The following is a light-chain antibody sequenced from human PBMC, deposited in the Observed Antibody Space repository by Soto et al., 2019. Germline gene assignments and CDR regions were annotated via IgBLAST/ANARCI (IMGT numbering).Light chain of an antibody. CDR2: ASS. CDR3: QQLNTYPLT. CDR1: QDISRY. J-gene: IGKJ4*01. V-gene: IGKV1-9*01. Sequence: DIQLTKCPSFLSAPGGNRVTITCRASQDISRYLAWYQQKPGEAPKLLVYASSTLQSGVSSRFSGSGSGTAFTLRISSLQPEDFAIYYCQQLNTYPLTFGGGTKVDIK.